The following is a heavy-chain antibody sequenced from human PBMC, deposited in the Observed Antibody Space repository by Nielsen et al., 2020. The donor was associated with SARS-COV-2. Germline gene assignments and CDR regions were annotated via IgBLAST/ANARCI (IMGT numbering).Heavy chain of an antibody. V-gene: IGHV3-23*01. D-gene: IGHD3-22*01. J-gene: IGHJ3*02. CDR1: GFTFSSYW. Sequence: GESLKISCAASGFTFSSYWMHWVRQAPGKGLEWVSAISGSGGSTYYADSVKGRFTISRDNSKNTLYLQMNSLRAEDTAVYYCATHDSSGGDAFDIWGQGTMVTVSS. CDR2: ISGSGGST. CDR3: ATHDSSGGDAFDI.